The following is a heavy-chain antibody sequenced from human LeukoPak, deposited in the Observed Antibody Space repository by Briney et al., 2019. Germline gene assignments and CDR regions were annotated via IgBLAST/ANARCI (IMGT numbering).Heavy chain of an antibody. CDR1: GYNFTTKW. Sequence: GESLKISCQGSGYNFTTKWIGWVRQMPGKGLEWMGLIYPGDSKTIYSPSFQGQVFISADRSIRTAYLQWRSLKASDTAMYYCARHESVFSMDVWGQGTTVTVSS. CDR3: ARHESVFSMDV. J-gene: IGHJ6*02. CDR2: IYPGDSKT. V-gene: IGHV5-51*01.